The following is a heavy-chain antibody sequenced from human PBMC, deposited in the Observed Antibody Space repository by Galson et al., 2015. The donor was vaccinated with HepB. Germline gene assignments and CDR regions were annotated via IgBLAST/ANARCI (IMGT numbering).Heavy chain of an antibody. D-gene: IGHD5-18*01. CDR2: ISGSGGST. J-gene: IGHJ4*02. CDR1: GFTFSSYA. Sequence: SLRLSCAASGFTFSSYAMSWVRQAPGKGLEWVSAISGSGGSTYYADSVKGRFTISRDNSKNTLYLQMNSLRAEDTAVYYCAKGSAAMKTFDYWGQGTLVTVSS. CDR3: AKGSAAMKTFDY. V-gene: IGHV3-23*01.